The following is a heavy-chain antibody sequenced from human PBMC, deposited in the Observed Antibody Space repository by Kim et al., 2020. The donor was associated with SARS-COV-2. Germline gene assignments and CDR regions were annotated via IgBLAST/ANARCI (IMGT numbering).Heavy chain of an antibody. D-gene: IGHD3-22*01. V-gene: IGHV3-23*01. CDR3: AKDHPSSGCPAFEC. Sequence: GGSLRLSCAASGFSVTRYAMSWVRQAPGKGLEWVAAISTNNGTTYYADSVRGRFTISRDNSENTVYLQMNSLRADDTALHYCAKDHPSSGCPAFECWGQGTGVSVPS. CDR1: GFSVTRYA. CDR2: ISTNNGTT. J-gene: IGHJ4*02.